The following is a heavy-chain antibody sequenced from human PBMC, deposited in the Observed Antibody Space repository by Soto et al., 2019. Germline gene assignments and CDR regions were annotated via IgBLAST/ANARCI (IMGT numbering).Heavy chain of an antibody. CDR3: GRENIFWTDFDVYAIDN. Sequence: GGSLRLSCTTSGFTFGQYAMSWVRQAPGKGLEWVGFIRSKAYSRTTEYAASVRGGFTISRDDSKNTAYLRMNSLKIDDTAVYFCGRENIFWTDFDVYAIDNWGQGTLVTVSS. J-gene: IGHJ4*02. D-gene: IGHD3-3*01. V-gene: IGHV3-49*04. CDR2: IRSKAYSRTT. CDR1: GFTFGQYA.